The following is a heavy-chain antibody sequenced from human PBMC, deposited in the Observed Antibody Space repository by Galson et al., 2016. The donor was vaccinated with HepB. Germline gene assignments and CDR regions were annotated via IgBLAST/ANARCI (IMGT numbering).Heavy chain of an antibody. CDR1: GFTFSSYA. V-gene: IGHV3-30*04. Sequence: SLRLSCAASGFTFSSYAMHWVRQAPGKGLEWVAVKSNDGSNTYYADSVKGRFTISRDNSKNTLYVQMNSLRAEDTALYYCARPLYSSSPTTPIDYWGQGALVTVSS. CDR3: ARPLYSSSPTTPIDY. J-gene: IGHJ4*02. D-gene: IGHD6-6*01. CDR2: KSNDGSNT.